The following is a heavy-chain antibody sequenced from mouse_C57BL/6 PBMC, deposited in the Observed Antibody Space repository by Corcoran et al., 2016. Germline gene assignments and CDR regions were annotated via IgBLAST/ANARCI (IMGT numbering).Heavy chain of an antibody. V-gene: IGHV9-3*01. D-gene: IGHD1-1*01. CDR2: INTYSGVP. Sequence: QIQLVQSGPELKKPGETVKISCKASGYPFTTYGMSWVNQAPGKGLKWMGWINTYSGVPTYADDFKGRFAFSLETSATTAYLQINNLKNEDTATYFCARYDITTVVAHWYFDVWGTGTTVTVSS. J-gene: IGHJ1*03. CDR1: GYPFTTYG. CDR3: ARYDITTVVAHWYFDV.